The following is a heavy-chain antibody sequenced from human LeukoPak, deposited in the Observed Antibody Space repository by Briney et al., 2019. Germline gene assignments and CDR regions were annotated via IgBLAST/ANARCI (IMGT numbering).Heavy chain of an antibody. CDR3: TRDVVAGLYYYYYYYMDV. CDR1: GFTFSSYW. CDR2: IKQDGSEK. Sequence: GGSLRLSCAASGFTFSSYWMSWVRQAPGKGLEWVANIKQDGSEKYYVDSVKGRFTISRDNAKNSLYLQMNSLKTEGTAVYYCTRDVVAGLYYYYYYYMDVWGKGTTVTVSS. J-gene: IGHJ6*03. V-gene: IGHV3-7*03. D-gene: IGHD6-19*01.